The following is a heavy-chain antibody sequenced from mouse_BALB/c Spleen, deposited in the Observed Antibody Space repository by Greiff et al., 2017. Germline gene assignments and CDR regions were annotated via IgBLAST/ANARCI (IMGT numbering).Heavy chain of an antibody. CDR2: INPSNGGT. D-gene: IGHD2-14*01. J-gene: IGHJ3*01. CDR3: TRRYRYDAAWFAD. Sequence: QVQLQQSGAELVKPGASVKLSCKASGYTFTSYYMYWVKQRPGQGLEWIGEINPSNGGTNFNEKFKSKATLTVDKSSSTAYMQLSSLTSEDSAVYYCTRRYRYDAAWFADWGQGTLVTVSA. V-gene: IGHV1S81*02. CDR1: GYTFTSYY.